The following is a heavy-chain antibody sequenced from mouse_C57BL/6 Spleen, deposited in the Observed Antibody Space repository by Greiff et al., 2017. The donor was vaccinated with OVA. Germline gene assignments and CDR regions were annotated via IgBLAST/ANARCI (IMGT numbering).Heavy chain of an antibody. CDR3: THYSNYVNFDF. D-gene: IGHD2-5*01. Sequence: EVQLQQSGAELVRPGASVKLSCTASGFNIKDDYMHWVKQRPEQGLEWIGWIDPENGDTEYASKFQGKATITADTSSNTAYLQLSSLTSEDTAVYYCTHYSNYVNFDFWGTGTTVTVSS. CDR2: IDPENGDT. CDR1: GFNIKDDY. J-gene: IGHJ1*03. V-gene: IGHV14-4*01.